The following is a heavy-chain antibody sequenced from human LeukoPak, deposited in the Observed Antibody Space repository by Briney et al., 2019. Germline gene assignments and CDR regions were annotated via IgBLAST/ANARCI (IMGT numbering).Heavy chain of an antibody. D-gene: IGHD6-19*01. CDR2: IWYDGSNK. CDR3: ARAWSYSTGWYNY. V-gene: IGHV3-33*01. CDR1: GFTFSSYG. J-gene: IGHJ4*02. Sequence: GRSLRLSCAASGFTFSSYGMHWVRQAPGKGLEWVAVIWYDGSNKYYADSVKGRFTISRDNSKNTLYLQMNSLRVEDTAVYYCARAWSYSTGWYNYWGQGTLVTVSS.